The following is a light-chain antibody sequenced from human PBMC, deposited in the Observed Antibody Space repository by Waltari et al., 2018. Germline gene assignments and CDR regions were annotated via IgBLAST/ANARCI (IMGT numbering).Light chain of an antibody. Sequence: EIVMTQSPATLSVSPGERATLSCRASQSIRSNLAWYQQKPGQGPRLLIYDASIRATGIPARFSGSGSGTEFTLTISSLQSEDFAVYHCQHYNTWPYTFGQGTKLEIK. CDR1: QSIRSN. CDR3: QHYNTWPYT. J-gene: IGKJ2*01. CDR2: DAS. V-gene: IGKV3-15*01.